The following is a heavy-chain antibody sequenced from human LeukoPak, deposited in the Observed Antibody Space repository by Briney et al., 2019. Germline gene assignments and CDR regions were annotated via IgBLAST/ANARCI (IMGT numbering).Heavy chain of an antibody. J-gene: IGHJ6*03. V-gene: IGHV4-38-2*02. CDR3: ARDRELLWFGELSEYYYMDV. CDR1: GYSISSGYY. Sequence: SETLSPTCAVSGYSISSGYYWGWIRQPPGKGLEWIESIYHSGSTYYNPSLKSRVTISVDTSKNQFSLKLSSVTAADTAVYYCARDRELLWFGELSEYYYMDVWGKGTTVTVSS. CDR2: IYHSGST. D-gene: IGHD3-10*01.